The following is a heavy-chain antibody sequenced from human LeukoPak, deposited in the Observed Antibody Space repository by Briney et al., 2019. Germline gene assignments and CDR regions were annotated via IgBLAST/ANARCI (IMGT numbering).Heavy chain of an antibody. Sequence: GGSLRLSCVTSGFSFTSSGMYWVRQAPGKGLEWVAVIWHDGSAEFYADSVKGRFSISRDNSRSMVYLQMDSLRDDDTAVYFCAKDSRGGWSGYFDYWGQGTLVTVSS. CDR3: AKDSRGGWSGYFDY. V-gene: IGHV3-33*06. CDR1: GFSFTSSG. J-gene: IGHJ4*02. CDR2: IWHDGSAE. D-gene: IGHD6-19*01.